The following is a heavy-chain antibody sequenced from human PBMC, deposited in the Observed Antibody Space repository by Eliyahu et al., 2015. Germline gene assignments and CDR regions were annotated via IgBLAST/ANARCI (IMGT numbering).Heavy chain of an antibody. CDR2: ISWNSGSI. V-gene: IGHV3-9*01. D-gene: IGHD2-2*01. CDR3: AKDKGYCSSTSCYAGAYFDY. J-gene: IGHJ4*02. CDR1: GFTFDDYA. Sequence: EVQLVESGGGLVQPGRSLRLSCAASGFTFDDYAMPWVRQAPGKGLEWVSGISWNSGSIGYADSVKGRFTISRDNAKNSLYLQMNSLRAEDTALYYCAKDKGYCSSTSCYAGAYFDYWGQGTLVTVSS.